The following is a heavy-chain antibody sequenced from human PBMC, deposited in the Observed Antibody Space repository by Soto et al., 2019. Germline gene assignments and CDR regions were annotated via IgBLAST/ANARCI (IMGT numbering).Heavy chain of an antibody. CDR2: INHSGST. V-gene: IGHV4-34*01. Sequence: QVQLQHWGAGLLKPSETLSLTCAVYGGSFSGYYWSWIRQPPGKGLEWIGEINHSGSTSYNPSLKSRVTISVDRSKNQFSLKMSSVTAADTAVYYCARGWRQQLVRTMYYFDDWGQGTLVTVSS. D-gene: IGHD6-6*01. J-gene: IGHJ4*02. CDR3: ARGWRQQLVRTMYYFDD. CDR1: GGSFSGYY.